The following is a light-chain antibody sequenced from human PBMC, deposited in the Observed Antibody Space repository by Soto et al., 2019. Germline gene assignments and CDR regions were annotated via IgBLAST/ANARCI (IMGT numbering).Light chain of an antibody. CDR2: GAS. V-gene: IGKV3-20*01. CDR3: QQYGSSPLT. J-gene: IGKJ4*01. CDR1: QTVSSNY. Sequence: EIVLTQSPGTLSLSPGESATLSCRASQTVSSNYLAWYQQQPGQAPRLLIYGASNRATGIPDRFSGSGSGTDFTLIISRLEPEDFAVYYCQQYGSSPLTFGGGTKVEIK.